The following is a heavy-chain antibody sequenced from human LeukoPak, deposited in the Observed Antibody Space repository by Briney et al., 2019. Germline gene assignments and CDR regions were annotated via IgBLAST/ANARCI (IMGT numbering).Heavy chain of an antibody. CDR2: ISSSSSTI. J-gene: IGHJ3*02. CDR3: ARGENFDWLLVSGAFDI. Sequence: GGSLRLSCAASGFTFSSYSMNWVRQAPGKGLEWVSYISSSSSTIYYADSVKGRFTISRDNAKNSLYLQMNSLRAEDTAVYYCARGENFDWLLVSGAFDIWGQGTMVTVSS. D-gene: IGHD3-9*01. V-gene: IGHV3-48*04. CDR1: GFTFSSYS.